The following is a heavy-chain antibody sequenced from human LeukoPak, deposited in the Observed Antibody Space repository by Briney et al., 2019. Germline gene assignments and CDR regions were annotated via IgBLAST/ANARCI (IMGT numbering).Heavy chain of an antibody. D-gene: IGHD5-24*01. Sequence: AGSLSLSCAASGFIFSSYAMLWVRQAPGKGLEWVAVISDDGSNKYYADSVKGRFTISRDNSKNMLYLHMNSLRDEDTAVYYWATQKGEMATPDYWGQGTLGTVSS. V-gene: IGHV3-30-3*01. CDR1: GFIFSSYA. J-gene: IGHJ4*02. CDR2: ISDDGSNK. CDR3: ATQKGEMATPDY.